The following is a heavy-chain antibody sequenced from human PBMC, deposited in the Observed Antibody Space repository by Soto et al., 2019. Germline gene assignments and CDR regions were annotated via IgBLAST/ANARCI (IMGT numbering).Heavy chain of an antibody. J-gene: IGHJ4*02. CDR2: INPSGGRT. D-gene: IGHD3-22*01. Sequence: ASVKVSCKASGNSFTTYYMHWVRQATGQGLEWMGIINPSGGRTTYAQKFQGRVTMTRDTSTSTFHMERSSLTSEDTAVYYCAGLYHYDSSGYYDYWGQGTLVTVSS. V-gene: IGHV1-46*01. CDR1: GNSFTTYY. CDR3: AGLYHYDSSGYYDY.